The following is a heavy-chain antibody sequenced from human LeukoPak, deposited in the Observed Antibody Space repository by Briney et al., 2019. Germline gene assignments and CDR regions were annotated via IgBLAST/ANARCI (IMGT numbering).Heavy chain of an antibody. CDR3: ARGYSYGTKQFDY. Sequence: PSQTLSLTCTVSGGSISSGGYYWSWIRQHPGKGLEWIGCIYYSGSTYYNPSLKSRVTISVDTSKNQFSLKLSSVTAADTAVYYCARGYSYGTKQFDYWGQGTLVTVSS. V-gene: IGHV4-31*03. CDR2: IYYSGST. CDR1: GGSISSGGYY. D-gene: IGHD5-18*01. J-gene: IGHJ4*02.